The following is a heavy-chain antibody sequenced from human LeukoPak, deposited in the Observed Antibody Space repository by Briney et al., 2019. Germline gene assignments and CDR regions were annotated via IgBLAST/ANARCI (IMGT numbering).Heavy chain of an antibody. V-gene: IGHV4-4*07. J-gene: IGHJ3*02. CDR1: GGSISSYY. CDR3: ARVDRLYERTYPAGYDI. D-gene: IGHD6-25*01. CDR2: IYTSGST. Sequence: SETLSLTCTVSGGSISSYYWSWIRQPAGKGLEWIGRIYTSGSTNYNPSLKSRVTMSVDTSKNQFSLKLSSVTAADTAVFYCARVDRLYERTYPAGYDIWGQGTRVTVSS.